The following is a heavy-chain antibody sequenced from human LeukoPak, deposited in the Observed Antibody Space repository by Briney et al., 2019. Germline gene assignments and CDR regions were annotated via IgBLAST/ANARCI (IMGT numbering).Heavy chain of an antibody. D-gene: IGHD3-3*01. J-gene: IGHJ4*02. V-gene: IGHV3-21*01. CDR2: ISSSSTYI. CDR1: GFTFSGYS. CDR3: ARDWSGDDY. Sequence: GGSLRLSCGASGFTFSGYSMSWVRQAPGKGLEWVSSISSSSTYIYYVDSVKGRFTISRDDAKNSLYLQMNSLRAEDTALYYCARDWSGDDYWGQGTLVTVSS.